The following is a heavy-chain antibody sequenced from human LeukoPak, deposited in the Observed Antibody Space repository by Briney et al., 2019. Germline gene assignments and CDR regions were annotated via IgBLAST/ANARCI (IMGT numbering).Heavy chain of an antibody. CDR1: GFTFSSYG. J-gene: IGHJ4*02. CDR3: AKAGSDYGDYGILFDY. D-gene: IGHD4-17*01. V-gene: IGHV3-30*18. CDR2: ISYDGSNK. Sequence: PGGSLRLSCAASGFTFSSYGMHWVRQAPGKGLEWVAVISYDGSNKYYADSVKGRFTISRDNSKNTLYLQMNSLRAEDTAVYYCAKAGSDYGDYGILFDYWGQGTLVTVSS.